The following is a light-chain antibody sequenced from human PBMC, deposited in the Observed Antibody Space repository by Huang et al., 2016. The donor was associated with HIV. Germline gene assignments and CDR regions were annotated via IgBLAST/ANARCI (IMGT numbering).Light chain of an antibody. Sequence: DIVMTQSPDSLAVSLGERATINCKSSQSILYSSTDKIYLAWYHQKPGPPPKLLIYWAATRESGVPDRFSGSGSGTDFTLTISSLQAEDVAVYYCQQYYSSPFTFGPGTKVDIK. CDR2: WAA. CDR1: QSILYSSTDKIY. V-gene: IGKV4-1*01. CDR3: QQYYSSPFT. J-gene: IGKJ3*01.